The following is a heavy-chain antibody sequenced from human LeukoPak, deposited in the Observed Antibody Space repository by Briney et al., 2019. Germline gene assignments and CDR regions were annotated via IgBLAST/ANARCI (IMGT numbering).Heavy chain of an antibody. CDR3: ARAYGARPYYYFDY. CDR1: GGSISSNGYY. D-gene: IGHD4-17*01. J-gene: IGHJ4*02. Sequence: SETLSLSCSVSGGSISSNGYYWGWIRQPPGKGLEWIGAIYYSGSAYYNPSLKSRVTISVDTSKNQFSLKVTSVTAADTAIYYCARAYGARPYYYFDYWGQGTLVTVSS. V-gene: IGHV4-39*01. CDR2: IYYSGSA.